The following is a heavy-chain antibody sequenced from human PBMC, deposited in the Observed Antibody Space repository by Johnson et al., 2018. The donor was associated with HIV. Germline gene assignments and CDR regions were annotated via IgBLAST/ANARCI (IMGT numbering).Heavy chain of an antibody. D-gene: IGHD3-22*01. CDR2: ISYDGSNK. CDR1: GFTFSSYA. Sequence: QVQLVESGGGVVQPGRSLRLSCAASGFTFSSYAMHWVRQAPGKGLEWVAVISYDGSNKYYADSVKGRFTISRDNSKNTLYLQMNSLRAEDTAVYYCARDYYDRSGILGYDAFDIWGQGTMVTVSS. CDR3: ARDYYDRSGILGYDAFDI. V-gene: IGHV3-30-3*01. J-gene: IGHJ3*02.